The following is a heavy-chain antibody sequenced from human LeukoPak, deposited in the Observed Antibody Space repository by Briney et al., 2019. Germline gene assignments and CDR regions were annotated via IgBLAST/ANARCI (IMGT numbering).Heavy chain of an antibody. CDR3: ARGYGARRPIDY. J-gene: IGHJ4*02. CDR1: GYTFTSYD. Sequence: GASVKVSCKASGYTFTSYDINWVRQATGQGLEWMGWMNPSSGNTGYAQKFQGRVTMTRNTSISTAYMELSSLRSEDTAVYYCARGYGARRPIDYWGQGTLVTVSS. CDR2: MNPSSGNT. D-gene: IGHD4-17*01. V-gene: IGHV1-8*01.